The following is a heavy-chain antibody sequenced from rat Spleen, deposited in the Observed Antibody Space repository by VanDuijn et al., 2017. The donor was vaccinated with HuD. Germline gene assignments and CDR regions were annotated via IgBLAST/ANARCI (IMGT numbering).Heavy chain of an antibody. V-gene: IGHV3-3*01. CDR1: GYSIISSYR. CDR3: AKTNNPYFYVMDA. J-gene: IGHJ4*01. D-gene: IGHD3-4*01. Sequence: EVQLQESGPGLVKPSQSLSLTCSVTGYSIISSYRWNWIRKFPGNKLEWMGYINSAGSTNYNPSLKSRLSITRDTSKNQLFLQVNSVTTEDTATFYCAKTNNPYFYVMDAWGQGASVTVSS. CDR2: INSAGST.